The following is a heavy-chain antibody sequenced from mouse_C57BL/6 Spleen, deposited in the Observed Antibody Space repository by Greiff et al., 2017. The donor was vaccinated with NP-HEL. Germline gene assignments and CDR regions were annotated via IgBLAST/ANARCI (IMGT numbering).Heavy chain of an antibody. J-gene: IGHJ2*01. Sequence: EVQGVESGGGLVKPGGSLKLSCAASGFTFSDYGMHWVRQAPEKGLEWVAYISSGSSTIYYADTVKGRFTISRDNAKNTLFLQMTSLRSEDTAMYYCARRIGNYYYFDYWGQGTTLTVSS. D-gene: IGHD2-1*01. CDR3: ARRIGNYYYFDY. V-gene: IGHV5-17*01. CDR2: ISSGSSTI. CDR1: GFTFSDYG.